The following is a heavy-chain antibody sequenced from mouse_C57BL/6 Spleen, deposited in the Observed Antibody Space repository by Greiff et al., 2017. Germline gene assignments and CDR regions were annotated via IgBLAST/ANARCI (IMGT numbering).Heavy chain of an antibody. CDR3: ARSGYSKGDFDY. V-gene: IGHV1-82*01. Sequence: VKLVESGPELVKPGASVKISCKASGYAFSSSWMNWVKQRPGKGLEWIGRIYPGDGDTNYNGKFKGKATLTADKSSSTAYMQLSSLTSEDSAVYFCARSGYSKGDFDYWGQGTTLTVSS. J-gene: IGHJ2*01. CDR1: GYAFSSSW. D-gene: IGHD2-5*01. CDR2: IYPGDGDT.